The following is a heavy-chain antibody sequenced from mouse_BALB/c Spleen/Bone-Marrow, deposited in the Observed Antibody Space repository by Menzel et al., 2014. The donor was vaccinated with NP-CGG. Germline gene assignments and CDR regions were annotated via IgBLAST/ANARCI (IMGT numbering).Heavy chain of an antibody. D-gene: IGHD2-3*01. CDR3: ARDINDGYYWYFDV. CDR1: GVTFTDYY. Sequence: EVMLVESGGGLVQPGGPLRLSCATSGVTFTDYYMSWVRQPPGKALEWLGFIRNKANGHTTEYSASVKGRFTISRDNSQSILYLQMNTLRAEDSATYYCARDINDGYYWYFDVWGAGTTVTVSS. CDR2: IRNKANGHTT. V-gene: IGHV7-3*02. J-gene: IGHJ1*01.